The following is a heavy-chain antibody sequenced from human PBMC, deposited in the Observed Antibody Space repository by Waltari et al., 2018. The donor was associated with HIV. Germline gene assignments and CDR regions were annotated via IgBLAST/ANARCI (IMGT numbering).Heavy chain of an antibody. Sequence: QVQLVQSGAEVKKPGASVKVSCKASGYTFTTYDINWVRQATGQGLEWMGRINPNSGKTGYAQKFQGRVTMTRNTSITTAHMELSSLRSDDTAVYYCARGRSGNYRGNSVVDYWGQGTLVTVSS. V-gene: IGHV1-8*01. J-gene: IGHJ4*02. CDR3: ARGRSGNYRGNSVVDY. D-gene: IGHD1-26*01. CDR1: GYTFTTYD. CDR2: INPNSGKT.